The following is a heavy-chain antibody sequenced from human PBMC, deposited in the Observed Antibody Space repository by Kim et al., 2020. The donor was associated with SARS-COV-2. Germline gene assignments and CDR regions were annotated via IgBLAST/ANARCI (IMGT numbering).Heavy chain of an antibody. CDR3: AKNDLGRDNDGA. J-gene: IGHJ5*01. CDR2: IGNTGIST. D-gene: IGHD1-1*01. CDR1: GFPFTRHS. V-gene: IGHV3-23*05. Sequence: GGSLRLSCAASGFPFTRHSITWVRQAPGKGLDWVAGIGNTGISTDYADSVKGRFTISRDNSKNMAYLQMNSLRVEDTAVYYCAKNDLGRDNDGAWGHGILVTVSS.